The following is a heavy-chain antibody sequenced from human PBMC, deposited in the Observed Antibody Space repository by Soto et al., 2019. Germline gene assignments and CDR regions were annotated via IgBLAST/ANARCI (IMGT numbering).Heavy chain of an antibody. CDR3: AKGTAMANFDY. J-gene: IGHJ4*02. D-gene: IGHD5-18*01. Sequence: XGSLRLACAASGFTFSSYAMSWVRQAPGKGLEWVSAIIGSGGSTYYADSVKGRFTISRDNSKNTLYLQMNSLRAEDTAVYYCAKGTAMANFDYWGQGTLVTVSS. CDR1: GFTFSSYA. CDR2: IIGSGGST. V-gene: IGHV3-23*01.